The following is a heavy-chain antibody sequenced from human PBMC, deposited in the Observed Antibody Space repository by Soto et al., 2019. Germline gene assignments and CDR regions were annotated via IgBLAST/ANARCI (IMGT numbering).Heavy chain of an antibody. CDR2: ISTRSDYT. CDR1: GFTFSDYY. CDR3: ARDRDLSSSWSFDY. Sequence: PGGSLRLSCAASGFTFSDYYMTWIRRAPGKGLEWISYISTRSDYTNYADSVKGRFTISRDNAKSSLYLQMNTLRAEDTAVYHCARDRDLSSSWSFDYWGQGILVTVSS. J-gene: IGHJ4*02. V-gene: IGHV3-11*06. D-gene: IGHD6-13*01.